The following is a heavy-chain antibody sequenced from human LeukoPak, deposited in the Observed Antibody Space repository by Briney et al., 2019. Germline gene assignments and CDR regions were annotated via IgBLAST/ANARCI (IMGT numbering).Heavy chain of an antibody. CDR1: GFTYSSYA. J-gene: IGHJ4*02. CDR3: AKAVRGYTSDY. D-gene: IGHD3-10*01. CDR2: ISGSGYST. V-gene: IGHV3-23*01. Sequence: GGSLRLFCAASGFTYSSYAMSWARQAPGKGLEWVSGISGSGYSTHYADSVKGRFTISRDNSKNTLSLQMNSLRAEDTAVYYCAKAVRGYTSDYWGQGTLVTVSS.